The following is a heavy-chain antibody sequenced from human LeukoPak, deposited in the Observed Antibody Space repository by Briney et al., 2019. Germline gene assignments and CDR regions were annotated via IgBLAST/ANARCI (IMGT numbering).Heavy chain of an antibody. D-gene: IGHD3-22*01. CDR3: ARESTYDSSGYYYVGYFNY. Sequence: SETLSLTCTVSGGSISSYYWSWIRQPPGKGLEWIGYIYYSGSTNYNPSLKSRVTISVDTSKNQFSLKLSSVTAADTAVYYCARESTYDSSGYYYVGYFNYWGQGTLVTVSS. CDR1: GGSISSYY. CDR2: IYYSGST. V-gene: IGHV4-59*01. J-gene: IGHJ4*02.